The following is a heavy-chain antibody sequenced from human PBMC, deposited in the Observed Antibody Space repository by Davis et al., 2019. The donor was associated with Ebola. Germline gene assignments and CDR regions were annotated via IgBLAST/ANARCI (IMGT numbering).Heavy chain of an antibody. J-gene: IGHJ6*02. CDR3: ARDLVAWIAVAGGEGYYYGMDV. V-gene: IGHV1-69*04. CDR2: IIPDLDIT. CDR1: GGTFSRYV. D-gene: IGHD6-19*01. Sequence: SVKVSCKASGGTFSRYVISWVRQAPGQGLEWLGRIIPDLDITNYGRHFPGRVTITADKSTSTAYLELSSLRSEDTAVYYCARDLVAWIAVAGGEGYYYGMDVWGQGTTVTVSS.